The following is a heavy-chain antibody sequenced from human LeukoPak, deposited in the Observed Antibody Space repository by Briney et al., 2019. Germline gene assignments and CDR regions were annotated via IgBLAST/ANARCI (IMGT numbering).Heavy chain of an antibody. CDR2: ISYDGSNK. V-gene: IGHV3-30-3*01. Sequence: GGSLRLSCAASGFTFSSYAMHWVRQAPGKGLEWVAVISYDGSNKYYADSVKGRFTISRDNSKNTLYLQMNSLRAEDTAVYYCARGAPWGSRWYKGAFDIWGQGTMVTVSS. J-gene: IGHJ3*02. D-gene: IGHD6-13*01. CDR1: GFTFSSYA. CDR3: ARGAPWGSRWYKGAFDI.